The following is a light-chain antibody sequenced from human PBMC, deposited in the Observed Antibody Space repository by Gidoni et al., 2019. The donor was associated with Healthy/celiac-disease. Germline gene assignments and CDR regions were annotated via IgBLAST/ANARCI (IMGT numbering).Light chain of an antibody. V-gene: IGLV1-44*01. CDR3: AAWDDSSVV. Sequence: QSVLTQPPSASGTPGQRVTISCSGSSSNIGSNTVNWYQQLPGTAPKLLIYSNNQRPSGVPDRFSGSKSGTSASLAISGLQSEDEADYYCAAWDDSSVVFGGGTKLXV. CDR2: SNN. CDR1: SSNIGSNT. J-gene: IGLJ2*01.